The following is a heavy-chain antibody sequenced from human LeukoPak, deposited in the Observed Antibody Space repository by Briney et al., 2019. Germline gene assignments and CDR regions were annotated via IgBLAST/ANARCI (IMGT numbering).Heavy chain of an antibody. CDR3: ASTANGDSRWDY. J-gene: IGHJ4*02. CDR1: GYSFSNYW. CDR2: IYPRDSHT. V-gene: IGHV5-51*01. D-gene: IGHD4-17*01. Sequence: GESLKISCQGSGYSFSNYWIGWVRQMAGKGLEWMGIIYPRDSHTKYSPSFQGQVTTSADKSISTAYLQWSSLMASDTAIYYCASTANGDSRWDYWGQGTLVTVSS.